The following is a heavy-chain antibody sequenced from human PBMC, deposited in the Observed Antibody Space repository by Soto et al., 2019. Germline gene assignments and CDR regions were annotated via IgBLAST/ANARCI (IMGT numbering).Heavy chain of an antibody. Sequence: PEPLSLMNTVSGGTISTSYSLSIRLPPGKGLEWIGYIYYSGSTNYNPSLKSRVTISVDTSKNQFSLKLSSVTAADTAVYYCARGSGYSRGGFDIWGQGTMVTVSS. CDR3: ARGSGYSRGGFDI. CDR1: GGTISTSY. CDR2: IYYSGST. D-gene: IGHD6-19*01. V-gene: IGHV4-59*01. J-gene: IGHJ3*02.